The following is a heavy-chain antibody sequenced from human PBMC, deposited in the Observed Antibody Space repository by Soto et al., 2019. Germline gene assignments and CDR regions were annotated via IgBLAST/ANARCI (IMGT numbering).Heavy chain of an antibody. V-gene: IGHV4-31*03. Sequence: SETLSLTCTVSGGSISSGGYYWSWIRQHPGKGLEWIGYIYYSGSTYYNPSLKSRVTISVDTSKNQFSLKLSSVTAADTAVYYCARGVFGVVITPRGWFDPWGQGTLVTVSS. CDR3: ARGVFGVVITPRGWFDP. D-gene: IGHD3-3*01. CDR2: IYYSGST. J-gene: IGHJ5*02. CDR1: GGSISSGGYY.